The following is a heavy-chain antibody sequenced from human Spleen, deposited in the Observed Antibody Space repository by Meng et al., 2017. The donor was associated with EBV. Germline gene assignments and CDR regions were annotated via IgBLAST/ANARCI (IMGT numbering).Heavy chain of an antibody. V-gene: IGHV4-30-4*01. CDR2: IYYSGST. D-gene: IGHD3-10*01. CDR1: AGSLRSAYYY. Sequence: RVAGPGPVKPAQHLSLPFGVSAGSLRSAYYYCSWIRQPPGKGLEWMGYIYYSGSTYSNPPLKSRITMSVDTSKNEFSLKLTSATAADTAVYYCARQSYSGTENWFDPWGQGSLVTVFS. J-gene: IGHJ5*02. CDR3: ARQSYSGTENWFDP.